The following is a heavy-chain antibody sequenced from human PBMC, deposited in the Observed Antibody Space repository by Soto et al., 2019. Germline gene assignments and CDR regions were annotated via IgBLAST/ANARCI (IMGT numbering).Heavy chain of an antibody. D-gene: IGHD5-12*01. J-gene: IGHJ2*01. CDR1: GGTFSSYT. V-gene: IGHV1-69*02. CDR3: ARVNSGYDSVDWYFDL. CDR2: IIPILGIA. Sequence: SVKVSCKASGGTFSSYTISWVRQAPGQGLEWMGRIIPILGIANYAQKFQGRVTITADKSTSTAYMELSSLRSEDTAVYYCARVNSGYDSVDWYFDLWGRGTLVTVSS.